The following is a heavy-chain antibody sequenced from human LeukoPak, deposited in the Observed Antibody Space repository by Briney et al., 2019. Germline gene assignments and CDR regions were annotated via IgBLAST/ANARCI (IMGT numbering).Heavy chain of an antibody. J-gene: IGHJ4*02. CDR2: ISSSSSYI. V-gene: IGHV3-21*01. CDR1: GFTFSSHS. Sequence: GGSLRLSCAASGFTFSSHSMNWVRQAPGKGLEWVSSISSSSSYIYYADSVKGRFTISRDNAKNSLYLQMNSLRAEDTAVYYCARDNGDYGDYWGQGTLVTVSS. D-gene: IGHD4-17*01. CDR3: ARDNGDYGDY.